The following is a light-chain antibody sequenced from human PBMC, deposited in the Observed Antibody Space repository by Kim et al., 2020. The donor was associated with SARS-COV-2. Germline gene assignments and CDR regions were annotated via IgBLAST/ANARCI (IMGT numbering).Light chain of an antibody. CDR2: DVS. V-gene: IGLV2-14*03. Sequence: GQSITISCTGTSSDVGGYNYVSWYQQHPGKAPKLMIYDVSKRPSGVSNRFSGSKSGNTASLTISGLQAEDGADYYCSSYTSSSTVVFGGGTQLTVL. J-gene: IGLJ2*01. CDR1: SSDVGGYNY. CDR3: SSYTSSSTVV.